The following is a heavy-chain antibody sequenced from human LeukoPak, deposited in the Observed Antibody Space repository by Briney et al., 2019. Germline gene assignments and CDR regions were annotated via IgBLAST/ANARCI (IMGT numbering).Heavy chain of an antibody. V-gene: IGHV4-30-4*01. D-gene: IGHD3-3*01. CDR1: GVSISSGDYY. CDR3: ARTPSLYDFWSGTQEMINWFDP. Sequence: PSQTLSLTCTVSGVSISSGDYYWRWLRQPPGKGLEWIGYIYYSGSTYYNPSLKSRVTMSRDTSKNQVSLKRSSVTAADTAVYYCARTPSLYDFWSGTQEMINWFDPWGQGTLVTVSS. CDR2: IYYSGST. J-gene: IGHJ5*02.